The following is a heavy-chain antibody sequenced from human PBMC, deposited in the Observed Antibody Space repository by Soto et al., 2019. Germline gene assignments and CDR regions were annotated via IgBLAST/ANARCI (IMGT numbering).Heavy chain of an antibody. CDR3: ARELVAYCSGGSCYSPGY. CDR1: GYTFTSYY. CDR2: INPGGGST. D-gene: IGHD2-15*01. Sequence: QVQLVQSGAEVKKPGASVKVSCNASGYTFTSYYMHWVRQAPGQGLEWMGIINPGGGSTSYAQKFEGRVTMTSDTSTSTLYMELSRLRAADTAVYYCARELVAYCSGGSCYSPGYWGQGTLVTVSS. V-gene: IGHV1-46*01. J-gene: IGHJ4*02.